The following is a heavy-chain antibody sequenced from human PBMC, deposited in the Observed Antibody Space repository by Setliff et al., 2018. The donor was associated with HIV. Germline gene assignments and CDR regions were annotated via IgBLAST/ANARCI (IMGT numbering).Heavy chain of an antibody. V-gene: IGHV4-59*01. D-gene: IGHD3-16*01. CDR1: GGSFTDYY. Sequence: SETLSLTCAVFGGSFTDYYWIWIRQPPGKGLEWIGYIYYSGSTNYNPSLKSRVTISVDTSKNQFSLKLSSVTAADTAVYYCARKGNVGGWFDPWGQGTLVTVSS. CDR2: IYYSGST. J-gene: IGHJ5*02. CDR3: ARKGNVGGWFDP.